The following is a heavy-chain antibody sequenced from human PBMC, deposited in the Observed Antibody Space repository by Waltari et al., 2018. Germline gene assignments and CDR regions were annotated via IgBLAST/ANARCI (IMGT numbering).Heavy chain of an antibody. CDR2: ISYDGSNK. CDR1: GSTFSGFA. J-gene: IGHJ4*02. Sequence: QVQLVESGGGVAQLGSSWRPSGPASGSTFSGFAIHGVRQAPGKGLEWVAVISYDGSNKYYADSVKGRFTISRDNSKNTLYLQMNSLRAEDTAVYYCARDLLIHLLKHEFDYWGQGTLVTVSS. D-gene: IGHD2-15*01. CDR3: ARDLLIHLLKHEFDY. V-gene: IGHV3-30-3*01.